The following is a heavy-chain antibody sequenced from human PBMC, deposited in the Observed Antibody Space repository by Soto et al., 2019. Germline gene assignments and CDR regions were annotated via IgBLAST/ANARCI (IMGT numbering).Heavy chain of an antibody. J-gene: IGHJ6*02. CDR2: IYYSGST. V-gene: IGHV4-39*01. Sequence: GPGPIWASETLSLTCTVSGGSISSSSYYWGWIRQPPGKGLEWIGSIYYSGSTYYNPSLKSRVTISVDTSKNQFSLKLSSVTAADTAVYYCARRGGDVVVPAARPNYYYYGMDVWGQGTTVTVSS. D-gene: IGHD2-2*01. CDR3: ARRGGDVVVPAARPNYYYYGMDV. CDR1: GGSISSSSYY.